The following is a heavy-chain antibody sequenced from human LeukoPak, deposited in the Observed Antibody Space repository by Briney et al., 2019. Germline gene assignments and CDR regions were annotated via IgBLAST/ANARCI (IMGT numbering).Heavy chain of an antibody. Sequence: GGSLRLSCAASGFTFRSFAMSWVRQAPGKGLEWVGRIRNKAKSYTTDYAASVKGRFTISRDDSKNTLFLQMNSLNTEDTAVYYCTTHGGDYWGQGTLVTVSS. V-gene: IGHV3-72*01. J-gene: IGHJ4*02. CDR1: GFTFRSFA. CDR2: IRNKAKSYTT. CDR3: TTHGGDY. D-gene: IGHD3-16*01.